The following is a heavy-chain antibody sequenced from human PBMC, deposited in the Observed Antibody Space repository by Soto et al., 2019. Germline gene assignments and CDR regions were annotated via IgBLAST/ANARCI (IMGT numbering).Heavy chain of an antibody. V-gene: IGHV4-34*01. J-gene: IGHJ4*02. CDR2: INHSGST. CDR1: GGSFSGYY. Sequence: SETLSLTCAVYGGSFSGYYWSWIRQPPGKGLEWIGEINHSGSTNYNPSLKSRFTISVDTSKNQFSLKLSSVTAADTAVYYCAREYSSGWYYYWGQGTLVTVSS. CDR3: AREYSSGWYYY. D-gene: IGHD6-19*01.